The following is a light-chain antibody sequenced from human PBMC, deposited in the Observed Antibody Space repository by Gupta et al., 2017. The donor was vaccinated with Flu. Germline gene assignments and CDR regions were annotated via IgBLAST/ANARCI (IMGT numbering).Light chain of an antibody. J-gene: IGLJ1*01. CDR2: DND. CDR3: GAREERRTGAGV. V-gene: IGLV1-47*01. Sequence: QSVLTQPPSASGTPGQRVTISCSGSRTNIGSNYVYWYLQLPGTTPKLLIYDNDQQPSGGTDRRSGSKSGTSSAMTSSGLRTEEEEDYYCGAREERRTGAGVFGAGTKVTVL. CDR1: RTNIGSNY.